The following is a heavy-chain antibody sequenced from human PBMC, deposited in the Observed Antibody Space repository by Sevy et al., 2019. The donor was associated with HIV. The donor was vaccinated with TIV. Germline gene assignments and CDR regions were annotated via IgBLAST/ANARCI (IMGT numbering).Heavy chain of an antibody. CDR1: GFIFSDYY. CDR3: AREHWYYDSSGYAGLDY. V-gene: IGHV3-11*01. J-gene: IGHJ4*02. Sequence: GGSLRLSCAASGFIFSDYYMSWIRQAPGKGLEWVSSISSTSGSTIDYAESVKGRFTSSRDNTKNSLSLQMNSLRVEDTAMYYCAREHWYYDSSGYAGLDYWGQGTLVTVSS. CDR2: ISSTSGSTI. D-gene: IGHD3-22*01.